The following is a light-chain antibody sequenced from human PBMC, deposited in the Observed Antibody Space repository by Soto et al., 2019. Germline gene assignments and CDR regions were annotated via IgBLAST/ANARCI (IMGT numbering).Light chain of an antibody. CDR3: AAWDDSLNGWV. CDR2: NHS. J-gene: IGLJ3*02. V-gene: IGLV1-44*01. Sequence: QAVVTQTPSASGTPGQRVTISCSGSRSNIGSNTVNWYQQLPGTAPKLLIYNHSQRPSGVPDRFSGSKSGTSASLAISGLQSEDEADYYCAAWDDSLNGWVFGGGTKLTVL. CDR1: RSNIGSNT.